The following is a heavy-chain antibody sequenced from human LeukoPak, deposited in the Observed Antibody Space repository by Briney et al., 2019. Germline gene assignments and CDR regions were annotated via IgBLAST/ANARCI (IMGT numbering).Heavy chain of an antibody. V-gene: IGHV1-24*01. D-gene: IGHD5-18*01. Sequence: ASVKVSCKVSGYTLTEISMHWVRQFPGKGLQWMGGFDPEEGETIYAQNLQGRVTMTEDTSTETAYMELSSRRSEDTAVYYCATGNYSYGYNYFDNWGQGTLVSVSS. J-gene: IGHJ4*02. CDR2: FDPEEGET. CDR1: GYTLTEIS. CDR3: ATGNYSYGYNYFDN.